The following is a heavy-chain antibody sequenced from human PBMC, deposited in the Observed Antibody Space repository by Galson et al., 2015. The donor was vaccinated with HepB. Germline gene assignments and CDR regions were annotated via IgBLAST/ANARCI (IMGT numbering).Heavy chain of an antibody. Sequence: SLRLSCAASGFTFDDYAMHWVRRVPGKGLEWVSGITWNSGTIAYRDSVKGRFTISRDNAKNSLYLQMNSLRAEDTALYYCTKESRTTYVFDIWGQGTMVTVSS. CDR1: GFTFDDYA. V-gene: IGHV3-9*01. CDR3: TKESRTTYVFDI. D-gene: IGHD4-11*01. J-gene: IGHJ3*02. CDR2: ITWNSGTI.